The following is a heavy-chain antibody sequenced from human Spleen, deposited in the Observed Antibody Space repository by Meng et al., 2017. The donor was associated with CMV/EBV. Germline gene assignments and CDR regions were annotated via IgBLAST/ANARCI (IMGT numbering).Heavy chain of an antibody. J-gene: IGHJ4*02. Sequence: SETLSLTCSVSGGSISSSTYYWGWIRQPPGKGLEWIGSVYNSGSTYYDPSLKSQVTISVDTSNNQFSLKLSAVTAADTAVYYCARSRAGFRDTRTLDYWGQGALVTVSS. CDR3: ARSRAGFRDTRTLDY. D-gene: IGHD3-10*01. CDR2: VYNSGST. CDR1: GGSISSSTYY. V-gene: IGHV4-39*07.